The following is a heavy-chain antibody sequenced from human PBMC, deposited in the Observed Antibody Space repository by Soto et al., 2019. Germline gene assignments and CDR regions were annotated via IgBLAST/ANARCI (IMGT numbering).Heavy chain of an antibody. CDR3: ARDPPYYDFWSGMVDY. Sequence: QVQLVESGGGVVQPGRSLRLSCAASGFTFSSYGMHWVRQAPGKGLEWVAVISYDGSNKYYADSVKGRFTISRDNSKNTLYLQMNSLRAEDTAVYSCARDPPYYDFWSGMVDYWGQGTLVTVSS. V-gene: IGHV3-30*03. CDR2: ISYDGSNK. CDR1: GFTFSSYG. J-gene: IGHJ4*02. D-gene: IGHD3-3*01.